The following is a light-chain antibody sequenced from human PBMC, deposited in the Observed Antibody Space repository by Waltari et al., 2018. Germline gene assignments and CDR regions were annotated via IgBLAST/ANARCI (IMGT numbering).Light chain of an antibody. V-gene: IGLV3-19*01. CDR2: GQN. Sequence: SSDLTQDPAVSVALGQTVRITCQGDSLRSYYPTRYQQKPGQAPVLVIFGQNKRPSGIPDRFSGSSSRNTASLTITGAQAEDEADYYCSCRDNSGFRHVFGTGTKVTV. CDR1: SLRSYY. CDR3: SCRDNSGFRHV. J-gene: IGLJ1*01.